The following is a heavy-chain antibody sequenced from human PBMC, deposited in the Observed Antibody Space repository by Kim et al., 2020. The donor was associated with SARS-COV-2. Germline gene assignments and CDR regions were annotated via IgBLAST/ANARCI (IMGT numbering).Heavy chain of an antibody. Sequence: ASVKVSCKASGYTFTSYGISWVRQAPGQGLEWMGWISAYNGNTNYAQKLQGRVTMTTDTSTSTAYMELRSLRSDDTAVYYCARWHSSGYYPLEEFDYWGQGTLVTVSS. CDR3: ARWHSSGYYPLEEFDY. J-gene: IGHJ4*02. CDR2: ISAYNGNT. V-gene: IGHV1-18*04. CDR1: GYTFTSYG. D-gene: IGHD3-22*01.